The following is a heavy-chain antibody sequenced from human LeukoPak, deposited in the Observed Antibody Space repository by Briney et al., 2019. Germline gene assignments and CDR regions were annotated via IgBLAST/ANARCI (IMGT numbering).Heavy chain of an antibody. Sequence: ASVKVSCKASGYTFTSYGISWVRQAPGQGLEWMGWISAYNGNTNYAQKLQGRVTMTTDTSTSTAYMELRSLRSDDTAVYYCAREGPEVGHCTNGVCPGGGRWFDPWGQGTLVTVSS. CDR3: AREGPEVGHCTNGVCPGGGRWFDP. J-gene: IGHJ5*02. D-gene: IGHD2-8*01. CDR1: GYTFTSYG. V-gene: IGHV1-18*01. CDR2: ISAYNGNT.